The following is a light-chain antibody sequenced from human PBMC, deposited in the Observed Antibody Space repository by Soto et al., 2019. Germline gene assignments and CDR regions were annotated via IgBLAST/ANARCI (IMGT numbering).Light chain of an antibody. Sequence: DIQMTQSPSSLSASVGDRVTITCQASQAIKNYLNWYQQKPGKAPKLLIYEASNLETGVPSRFSGSGSGRIFTFSISSLQSEGISTDYCEECDDFITFGGGTRIEIK. J-gene: IGKJ4*01. V-gene: IGKV1-33*01. CDR2: EAS. CDR3: EECDDFIT. CDR1: QAIKNY.